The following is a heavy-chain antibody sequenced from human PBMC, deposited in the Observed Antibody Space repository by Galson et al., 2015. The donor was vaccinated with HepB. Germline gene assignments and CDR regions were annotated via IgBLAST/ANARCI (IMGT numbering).Heavy chain of an antibody. CDR1: GASISSGGKY. V-gene: IGHV4-31*03. CDR3: ARESEVGASRPFDS. D-gene: IGHD1-26*01. J-gene: IGHJ4*02. Sequence: TLSLTCTVSGASISSGGKYWSWIRQHPVKGLEWIGYIYYTGTTYYNPSLKSRVTMSIDTSNNQFSLKVRSVTAADTAVYYCARESEVGASRPFDSWGQGTLVTVSS. CDR2: IYYTGTT.